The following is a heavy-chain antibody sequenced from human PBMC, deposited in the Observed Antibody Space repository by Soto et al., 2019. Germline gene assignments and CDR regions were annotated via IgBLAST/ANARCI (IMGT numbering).Heavy chain of an antibody. V-gene: IGHV1-8*01. D-gene: IGHD2-8*01. CDR2: MNPNSGNT. J-gene: IGHJ5*02. Sequence: QVQLVQSGAEVKKPGASVKVSCKASGYTFTSYDINWVRQATGQGLEWMGWMNPNSGNTGYAQKFQGRVTMTRNTAISTAYMELSSLRSEDTAVYYWARGRVVLMVYAISGWFDPWGQGTLVTVSS. CDR1: GYTFTSYD. CDR3: ARGRVVLMVYAISGWFDP.